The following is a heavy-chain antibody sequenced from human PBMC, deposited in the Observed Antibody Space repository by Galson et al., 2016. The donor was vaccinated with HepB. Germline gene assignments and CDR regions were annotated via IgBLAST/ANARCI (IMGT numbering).Heavy chain of an antibody. CDR3: ARGGGRPGISYGLDV. D-gene: IGHD3-10*01. CDR2: INSDGGSK. Sequence: SLRLSCAASGFTFSSYWMHWVRQAPGKGLVWVSRINSDGGSKDYADSVTGRFTISRDNAKNTLCLQMNSLRDEDPAVYFCARGGGRPGISYGLDVWGQGTTVTVSS. J-gene: IGHJ6*02. CDR1: GFTFSSYW. V-gene: IGHV3-74*01.